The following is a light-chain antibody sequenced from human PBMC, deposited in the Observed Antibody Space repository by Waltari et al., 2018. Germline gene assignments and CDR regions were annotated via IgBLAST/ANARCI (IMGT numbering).Light chain of an antibody. CDR1: QSVSDYY. V-gene: IGKV3-20*01. J-gene: IGKJ1*01. CDR2: RAS. CDR3: QQYGSSFPWT. Sequence: EIVWTQSPGTLSLSPGERATLSGRASQSVSDYYLAWYQQKPGQAPRLLIYRASNRAAGVPDRFSGSGSGTDFTLTISRLEPGDFAVYYCQQYGSSFPWTFGQGTKVEI.